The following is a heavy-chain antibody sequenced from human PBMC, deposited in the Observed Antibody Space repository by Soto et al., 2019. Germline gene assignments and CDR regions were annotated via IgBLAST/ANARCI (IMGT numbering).Heavy chain of an antibody. V-gene: IGHV4-30-2*01. CDR3: ARSPRAARSYNCFDP. D-gene: IGHD6-6*01. CDR1: GGSISSGGYS. J-gene: IGHJ5*02. CDR2: IYHSGDT. Sequence: SETPSLTCAVSGGSISSGGYSWSWIRHPPGKGLEWIGYIYHSGDTYYNPSLKSRVTISVDGPKNQFSLKLTSVTAADTAVYYCARSPRAARSYNCFDPWGQRTLVTVSS.